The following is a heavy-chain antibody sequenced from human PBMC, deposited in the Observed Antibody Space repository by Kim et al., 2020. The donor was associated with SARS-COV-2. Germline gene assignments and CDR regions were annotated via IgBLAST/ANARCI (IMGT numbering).Heavy chain of an antibody. CDR2: TSKRT. D-gene: IGHD3-16*02. CDR3: ASALGH. Sequence: TSKRTNYNPSHQSRVTMSVDISKNQFSLKLSSVTAADTAVYYCASALGHWGQGTLVTVSS. V-gene: IGHV4-4*07. J-gene: IGHJ4*02.